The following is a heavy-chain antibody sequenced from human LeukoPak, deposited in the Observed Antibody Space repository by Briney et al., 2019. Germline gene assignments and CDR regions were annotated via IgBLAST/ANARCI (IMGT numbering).Heavy chain of an antibody. D-gene: IGHD2-2*01. J-gene: IGHJ4*02. V-gene: IGHV1-24*01. CDR2: FDPEDGET. CDR3: ATDLVVVPATMGFEDY. Sequence: GASVKVSCKVSGYTLTELSMHWVRQAPGKGLEWMGGFDPEDGETIYAQKFQGRVTMTEDTSTDTAYMELSSLRSEDTAVYYCATDLVVVPATMGFEDYWGQGTLVTVSS. CDR1: GYTLTELS.